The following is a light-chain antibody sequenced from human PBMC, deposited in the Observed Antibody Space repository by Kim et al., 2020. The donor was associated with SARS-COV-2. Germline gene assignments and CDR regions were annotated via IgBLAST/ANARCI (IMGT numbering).Light chain of an antibody. V-gene: IGLV1-44*01. CDR3: AAWDDSLTVL. CDR2: SNN. J-gene: IGLJ1*01. CDR1: SSNIGSNT. Sequence: QSVLTQPPSASGTPGQRVTISCSGSSSNIGSNTVNWYQQLPGTAPKLLIYSNNQRPSGVPDRFSGSKSGTSASLAISGLQSEDEADYYCAAWDDSLTVLFGTGTKVTVL.